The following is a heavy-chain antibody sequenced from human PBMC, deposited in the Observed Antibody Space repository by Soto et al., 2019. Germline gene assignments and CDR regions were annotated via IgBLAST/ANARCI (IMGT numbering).Heavy chain of an antibody. Sequence: SETLSLTCTVSGGSISSSSYYWGWIRQPPGKGLEWIGSIYYSGSTYYNPSLKSRVTISVDTSKNQFSLKLSSVTAADTAVYYCGRVKFGVYSTSPAGPYYFAYWGQGPLVTVPS. CDR1: GGSISSSSYY. CDR3: GRVKFGVYSTSPAGPYYFAY. J-gene: IGHJ4*02. CDR2: IYYSGST. V-gene: IGHV4-39*01. D-gene: IGHD6-6*01.